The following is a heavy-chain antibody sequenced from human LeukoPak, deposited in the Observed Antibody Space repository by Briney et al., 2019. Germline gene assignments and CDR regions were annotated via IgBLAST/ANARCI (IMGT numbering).Heavy chain of an antibody. V-gene: IGHV1-2*02. CDR3: ARDGTSTDDY. J-gene: IGHJ4*02. Sequence: ASVKVSCTASGYTFTGYYMHWVRQAPGQGLEWMGWINPNSGGTNYAQRFQGRVTMTRDTSISTASMELSRLTSDDTAVYYCARDGTSTDDYWGQGTLVTVSS. CDR2: INPNSGGT. CDR1: GYTFTGYY. D-gene: IGHD2-2*01.